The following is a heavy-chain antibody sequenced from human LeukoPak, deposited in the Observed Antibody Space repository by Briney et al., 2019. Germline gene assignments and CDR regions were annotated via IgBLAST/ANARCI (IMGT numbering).Heavy chain of an antibody. Sequence: ASVKVSCKVSGYTLTELSMHWVRQAPGKGLEWMGGFDPEDGETIYAQKFQGRVTMTTDTSTSTVYMELRSLRSDDTAVYYCARDRYYNILTGFRRSDGFDIWGQGTMVTVSS. V-gene: IGHV1-24*01. D-gene: IGHD3-9*01. J-gene: IGHJ3*02. CDR2: FDPEDGET. CDR1: GYTLTELS. CDR3: ARDRYYNILTGFRRSDGFDI.